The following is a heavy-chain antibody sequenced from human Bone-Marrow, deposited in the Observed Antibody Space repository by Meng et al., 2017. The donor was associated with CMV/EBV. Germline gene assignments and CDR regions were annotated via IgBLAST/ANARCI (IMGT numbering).Heavy chain of an antibody. D-gene: IGHD1-1*01. V-gene: IGHV1-69*05. CDR3: ARDLTTGRSYDAFDI. J-gene: IGHJ3*02. Sequence: SVKVSCKASGGTFSNYLIIWVRQAPGQGLEWMGGIIPIFGTANYAQKFQGRVTITTDESTSTAYMELSSLRSEDTAVYYCARDLTTGRSYDAFDIWGQGTMVTVSS. CDR2: IIPIFGTA. CDR1: GGTFSNYL.